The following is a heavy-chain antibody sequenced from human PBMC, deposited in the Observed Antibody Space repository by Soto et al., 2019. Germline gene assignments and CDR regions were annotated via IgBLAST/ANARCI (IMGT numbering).Heavy chain of an antibody. V-gene: IGHV3-7*03. CDR3: ARSNYDFWSGYGYYYYGMDV. Sequence: PGGSLRLSCAASGFTFSRYWMSWVRQAPGKGLEWVANIKQDGSEKYYVDSVKGRFTISRDNAKNSLYLQMNSLRAEDTAVYYCARSNYDFWSGYGYYYYGMDVWGQGTTVTVSS. D-gene: IGHD3-3*01. CDR2: IKQDGSEK. J-gene: IGHJ6*02. CDR1: GFTFSRYW.